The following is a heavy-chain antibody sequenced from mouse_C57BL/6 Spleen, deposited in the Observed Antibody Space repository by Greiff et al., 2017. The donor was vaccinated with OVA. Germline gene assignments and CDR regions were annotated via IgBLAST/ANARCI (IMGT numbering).Heavy chain of an antibody. CDR1: GYTFTSSW. Sequence: VQLQQPGAELVRPGTSVTLSCKASGYTFTSSWMHWVTQTPGQGLEWIGVIDPSDSYTTYTQQFKGKATLTVDTSSSTAYMQLSSLTSEDSAVYYCAGSTVVRAMDYWGQGTSVTVSS. V-gene: IGHV1-59*01. CDR2: IDPSDSYT. CDR3: AGSTVVRAMDY. D-gene: IGHD1-1*01. J-gene: IGHJ4*01.